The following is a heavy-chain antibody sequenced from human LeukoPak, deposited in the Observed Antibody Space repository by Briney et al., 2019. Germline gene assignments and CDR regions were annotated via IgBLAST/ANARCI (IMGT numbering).Heavy chain of an antibody. CDR2: ISSSSSYI. V-gene: IGHV3-21*01. Sequence: GGSLRLSRAASGFTFSSYSMNWVRQAPGKGLERVSSISSSSSYIYYADSVKGRFTISRDNAKNSLYLQMNSLRAEDTAVYYCARDISLGYCSSTSCRLDAFDIWGQGTMVTVSS. D-gene: IGHD2-2*01. CDR1: GFTFSSYS. CDR3: ARDISLGYCSSTSCRLDAFDI. J-gene: IGHJ3*02.